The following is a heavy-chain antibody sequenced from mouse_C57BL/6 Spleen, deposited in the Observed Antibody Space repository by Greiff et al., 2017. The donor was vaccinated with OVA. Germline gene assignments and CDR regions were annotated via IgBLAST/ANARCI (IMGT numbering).Heavy chain of an antibody. CDR3: ARSGYGDDY. D-gene: IGHD2-13*01. Sequence: VQLQQPGAELVMPGASVKLSCKASGYTFTSYWMHWVKQRPGQGLEWIGEIDPSDSYTNYNQKFKGKSTLTVDKSSSTAYMQLSSVTSEDSAVYYCARSGYGDDYWGQGTTLTVSS. CDR2: IDPSDSYT. V-gene: IGHV1-69*01. J-gene: IGHJ2*01. CDR1: GYTFTSYW.